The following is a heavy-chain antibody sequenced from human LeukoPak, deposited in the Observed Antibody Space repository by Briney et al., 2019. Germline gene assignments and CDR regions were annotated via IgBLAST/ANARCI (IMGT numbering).Heavy chain of an antibody. J-gene: IGHJ4*02. CDR2: IYSGGST. Sequence: GGSLRLSCAASGFTVRSNYMSWVRQAPGKGLEWVSVIYSGGSTYYADSVKGRFTISRDNSKNTLYLQMNSLRAEDTAVYYCARDREMATIGVFDYWGQGTLVTVSS. V-gene: IGHV3-66*02. CDR1: GFTVRSNY. CDR3: ARDREMATIGVFDY. D-gene: IGHD5-24*01.